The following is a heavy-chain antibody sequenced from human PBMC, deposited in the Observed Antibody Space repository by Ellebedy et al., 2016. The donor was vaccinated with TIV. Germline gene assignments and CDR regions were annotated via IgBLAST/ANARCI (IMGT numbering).Heavy chain of an antibody. CDR3: ARLVGETYYDILTGYYLDS. Sequence: GESLKISCKGSGYDFTNYWIGWVRQMPGKGLEWMGVIYPDDSDTRYSPSFLGQVTISADKSISTAYLQWSGLKASDTAMYYCARLVGETYYDILTGYYLDSWGQGTRVTVST. V-gene: IGHV5-51*01. CDR2: IYPDDSDT. J-gene: IGHJ4*02. CDR1: GYDFTNYW. D-gene: IGHD3-9*01.